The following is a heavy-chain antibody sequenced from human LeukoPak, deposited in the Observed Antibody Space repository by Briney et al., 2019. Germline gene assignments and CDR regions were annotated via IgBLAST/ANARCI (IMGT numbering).Heavy chain of an antibody. CDR2: ISSTGTI. J-gene: IGHJ4*02. CDR3: ARRFDS. CDR1: GFTFSTYS. V-gene: IGHV3-48*03. Sequence: PGGSLRLSCAASGFTFSTYSMNWVRQAPGKGLERVSYISSTGTIYYADSVKGRFTISRDNAKNSLYLQMNSLRAEDTAIYYCARRFDSWGQGTLVTVSS.